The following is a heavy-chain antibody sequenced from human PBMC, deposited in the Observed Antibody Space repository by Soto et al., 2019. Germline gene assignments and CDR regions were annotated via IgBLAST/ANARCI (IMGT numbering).Heavy chain of an antibody. V-gene: IGHV4-34*01. J-gene: IGHJ4*02. D-gene: IGHD4-4*01. CDR1: GGSFSGYY. Sequence: SETLSLTCAVYGGSFSGYYWSWIRQPPGKGLEWIGEINHSGSTNYNPSLKSRVTISVDTSKNQFSLKLSSVTAADTAVYYCARRDYSFSFDYWGQGTLVTVSS. CDR3: ARRDYSFSFDY. CDR2: INHSGST.